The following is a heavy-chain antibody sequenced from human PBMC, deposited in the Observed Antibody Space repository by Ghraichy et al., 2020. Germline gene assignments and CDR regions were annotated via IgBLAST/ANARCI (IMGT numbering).Heavy chain of an antibody. CDR1: GGSISSGGYY. J-gene: IGHJ4*02. D-gene: IGHD2-2*01. V-gene: IGHV4-31*03. CDR3: ARSAANIVVVPAAMMRYYFDY. CDR2: IYYSGST. Sequence: SETLSLTCTVSGGSISSGGYYWSWIRQHPGKGLEWIGYIYYSGSTYYNPSLKSRVTISVDTSKNQFSLKLSSVTAADTAVYYCARSAANIVVVPAAMMRYYFDYWGQGTLVTVSS.